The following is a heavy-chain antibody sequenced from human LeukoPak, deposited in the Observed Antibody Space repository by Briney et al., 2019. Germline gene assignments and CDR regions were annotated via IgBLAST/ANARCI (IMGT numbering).Heavy chain of an antibody. CDR1: GFTFSSYA. V-gene: IGHV3-23*01. D-gene: IGHD3-3*01. CDR3: AKDLTIFGVVIPSGPFDY. J-gene: IGHJ4*02. Sequence: GGSLRLSCAASGFTFSSYAMSWVRQAPGKGLEWVSAISGSGGSTYYADSVKSRFTISRDNSKNTLYLQMNSLRAEDTAVYYCAKDLTIFGVVIPSGPFDYWGQGTLVTVSS. CDR2: ISGSGGST.